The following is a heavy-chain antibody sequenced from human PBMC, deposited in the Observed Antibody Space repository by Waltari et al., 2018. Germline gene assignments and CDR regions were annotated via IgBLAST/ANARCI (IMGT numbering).Heavy chain of an antibody. CDR1: GGSISRGDYY. Sequence: QVQLQESGPGLVKPSQTLSLTCTVSGGSISRGDYYWSWIRQPPGKGLEWIGYIYYSGSTYYNPSLKSRVTISVDTSKNQFSLKLSSVTAADTAVYYCARVSSGYYLAGAFDIWGQGTMVTVSS. CDR3: ARVSSGYYLAGAFDI. D-gene: IGHD3-22*01. J-gene: IGHJ3*02. V-gene: IGHV4-30-4*08. CDR2: IYYSGST.